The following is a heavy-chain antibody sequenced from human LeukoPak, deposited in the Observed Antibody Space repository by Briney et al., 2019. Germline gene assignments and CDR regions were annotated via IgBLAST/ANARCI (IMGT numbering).Heavy chain of an antibody. Sequence: PSETLSLTCAVSGGSITSRNWWGWVRQPPGKGLEWIGEIYHSGTTNFNPSLKSRVTISVDKSKNQFSLKLSSVTAADTAVYYCANMYYYDSTLGWFDPWGQGTLVTVSS. D-gene: IGHD3-22*01. J-gene: IGHJ5*02. CDR3: ANMYYYDSTLGWFDP. CDR1: GGSITSRNW. CDR2: IYHSGTT. V-gene: IGHV4-4*02.